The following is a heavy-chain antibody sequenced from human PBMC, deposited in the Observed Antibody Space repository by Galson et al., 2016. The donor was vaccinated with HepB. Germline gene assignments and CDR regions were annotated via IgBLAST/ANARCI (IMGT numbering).Heavy chain of an antibody. CDR2: IYYTGPT. Sequence: ETLSLTCTVSGGSVSSDDYYWGWIRQPPGKGLEWIGFIYYTGPTKYNPSLTGRVSISLDMPKNQFSLQLTSVTAADTAMYFCARVSIAVADNWFDPWGQGTLVTVSS. J-gene: IGHJ5*02. D-gene: IGHD6-19*01. CDR1: GGSVSSDDYY. CDR3: ARVSIAVADNWFDP. V-gene: IGHV4-61*08.